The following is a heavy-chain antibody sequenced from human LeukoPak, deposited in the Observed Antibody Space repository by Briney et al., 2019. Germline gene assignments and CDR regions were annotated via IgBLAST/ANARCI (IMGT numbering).Heavy chain of an antibody. Sequence: GGSLRLSCAASGFTFSLFEMNWVRQAPGKGLEWISYISSSTYTIYYADSVKGRFTISRDNAKNSLYLQMNSVRAEDTAVYYCAELGITMIGGVWGRGTTVTISS. J-gene: IGHJ6*04. D-gene: IGHD3-10*02. CDR2: ISSSTYTI. V-gene: IGHV3-48*03. CDR1: GFTFSLFE. CDR3: AELGITMIGGV.